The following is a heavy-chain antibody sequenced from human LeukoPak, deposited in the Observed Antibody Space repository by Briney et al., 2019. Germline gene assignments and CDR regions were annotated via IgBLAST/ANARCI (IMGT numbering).Heavy chain of an antibody. CDR2: MNPNSGNT. V-gene: IGHV1-8*02. D-gene: IGHD6-13*01. J-gene: IGHJ6*03. Sequence: ASVKVSCKASGYTFINHWMHWVRQATGQGLEWMGWMNPNSGNTGYAQKFQGRVTMTRNTSISTAYMELSSLRSEDTAVYYCAREIGYSSSWSDYYYYMDVWGKGTTVTISS. CDR3: AREIGYSSSWSDYYYYMDV. CDR1: GYTFINHW.